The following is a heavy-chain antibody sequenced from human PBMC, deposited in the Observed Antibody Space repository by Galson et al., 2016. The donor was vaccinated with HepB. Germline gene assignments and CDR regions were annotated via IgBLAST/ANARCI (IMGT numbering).Heavy chain of an antibody. Sequence: SLRLSCAASGFTFSSYSMNWVRQAPGKGLEWVSYISSSSSTIHYADSVKGRFTISRDNAKNSLYLQMNSLRAEDTAVYYCASSGYSSSWYDYWGQGTLVTVSS. V-gene: IGHV3-48*01. J-gene: IGHJ4*02. CDR1: GFTFSSYS. CDR3: ASSGYSSSWYDY. D-gene: IGHD6-13*01. CDR2: ISSSSSTI.